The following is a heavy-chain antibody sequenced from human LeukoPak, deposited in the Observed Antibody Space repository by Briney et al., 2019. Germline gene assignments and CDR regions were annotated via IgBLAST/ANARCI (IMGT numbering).Heavy chain of an antibody. CDR1: GYTFTGYY. V-gene: IGHV1-2*02. D-gene: IGHD1-20*01. Sequence: HWASVKVSCKASGYTFTGYYMHWVRQAPGQGLEWMGWINPNSGGTNYAQKFQGRVTMTRDTSISTAYMELSRLRSDDTAVYYCARVLSITGTVNWFDPWGQGALVTVSS. J-gene: IGHJ5*02. CDR2: INPNSGGT. CDR3: ARVLSITGTVNWFDP.